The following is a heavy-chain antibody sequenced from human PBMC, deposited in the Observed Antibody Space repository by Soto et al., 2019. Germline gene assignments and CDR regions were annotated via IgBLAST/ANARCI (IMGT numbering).Heavy chain of an antibody. CDR1: GFTFDDYA. J-gene: IGHJ4*02. Sequence: GGSLRLSCAASGFTFDDYAMHWVRQAPGKGLEWVSGISWNSGSIGYADSVKGRFTISRDNAKNSLYLQMNSLRAEDTALYYCAKALYSGYDSTFDYWGQGTLVTVSS. D-gene: IGHD5-12*01. V-gene: IGHV3-9*01. CDR2: ISWNSGSI. CDR3: AKALYSGYDSTFDY.